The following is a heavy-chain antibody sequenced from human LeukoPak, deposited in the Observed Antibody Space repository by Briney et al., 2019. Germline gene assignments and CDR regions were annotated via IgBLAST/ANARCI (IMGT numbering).Heavy chain of an antibody. D-gene: IGHD3-9*01. Sequence: SDTLSLTCTVSGRSISSYYWSWIRQPPGRGLEWIEYISYTGSTNYNPSLKRRVTISIDTSKKQFSLKLTSVTAADTAVYYCARWATVDYDILTGYYLGSYYFDYWGQGTLVTVSS. CDR2: ISYTGST. CDR1: GRSISSYY. V-gene: IGHV4-59*07. CDR3: ARWATVDYDILTGYYLGSYYFDY. J-gene: IGHJ4*02.